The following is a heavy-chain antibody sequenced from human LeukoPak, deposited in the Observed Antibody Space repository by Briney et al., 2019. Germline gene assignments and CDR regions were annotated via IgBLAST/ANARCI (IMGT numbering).Heavy chain of an antibody. CDR1: GYNFRDQE. V-gene: IGHV1-8*01. Sequence: ASVKVSCKASGYNFRDQEINWVRQASGQGLEWVGWIHPNSGKTGYAQKFQGRVSMTRTTSISTTYVELTSLTSEDTAVYYCARGRYGGNRFFDNWGQGTQLIVSS. D-gene: IGHD4-23*01. CDR3: ARGRYGGNRFFDN. CDR2: IHPNSGKT. J-gene: IGHJ4*02.